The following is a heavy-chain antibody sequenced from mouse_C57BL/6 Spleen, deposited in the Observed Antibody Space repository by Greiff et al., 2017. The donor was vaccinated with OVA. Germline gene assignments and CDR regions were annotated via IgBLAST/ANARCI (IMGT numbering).Heavy chain of an antibody. CDR1: GYTFTDYE. CDR2: IDPETGGT. V-gene: IGHV1-15*01. CDR3: TRRYLYWYFDV. D-gene: IGHD2-14*01. J-gene: IGHJ1*03. Sequence: SGAELVRPGASVTLSCKASGYTFTDYEMHWVKQTPVHGLEWIGAIDPETGGTAYNQKFKGKAILTADKSSSTAYIELRSLTSEDSAFYYCTRRYLYWYFDVWGTGTTVTVSS.